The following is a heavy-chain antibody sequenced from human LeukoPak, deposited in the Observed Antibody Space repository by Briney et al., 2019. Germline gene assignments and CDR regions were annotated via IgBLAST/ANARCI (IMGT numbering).Heavy chain of an antibody. Sequence: GGSLRLSCSASGYPFSSYAMHWVRQAPAKGLEYVSAISDSGGSTYYADPVKGRLTISRDNSQNTLYLQMSSLRAEDTAMYFCGRGYSFGPYGMDVWGQGTTVTVSS. CDR3: GRGYSFGPYGMDV. J-gene: IGHJ6*02. CDR2: ISDSGGST. D-gene: IGHD2-15*01. V-gene: IGHV3-64D*09. CDR1: GYPFSSYA.